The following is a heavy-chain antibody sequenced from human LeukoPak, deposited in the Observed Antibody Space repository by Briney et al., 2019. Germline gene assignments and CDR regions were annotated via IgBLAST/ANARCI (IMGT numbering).Heavy chain of an antibody. V-gene: IGHV4-59*01. CDR2: IYYSGST. Sequence: PSETLSLTCTVSGGSISSYYWSWIRQPPGKGLEWIGYIYYSGSTNYNPSLKSRVTISVDTSKNQFSLKLSSVTAADTAVYYCARVRIPYDLDPWGQGTLVTVSS. D-gene: IGHD2-21*01. CDR3: ARVRIPYDLDP. CDR1: GGSISSYY. J-gene: IGHJ5*02.